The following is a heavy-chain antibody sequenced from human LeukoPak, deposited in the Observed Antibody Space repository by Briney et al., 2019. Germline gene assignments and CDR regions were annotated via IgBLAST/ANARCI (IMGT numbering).Heavy chain of an antibody. CDR1: GDSISSYY. J-gene: IGHJ4*02. CDR2: IYYSGRT. D-gene: IGHD3-22*01. Sequence: KPSETLSLTCTVSGDSISSYYWSWVRQPPGKGLERIGYIYYSGRTNYNPSRKSRVTISVATSKNQFSLKLSSVTAADTAVYYCARGHGVQADSSGYADYWGQGTLVTVSS. CDR3: ARGHGVQADSSGYADY. V-gene: IGHV4-59*12.